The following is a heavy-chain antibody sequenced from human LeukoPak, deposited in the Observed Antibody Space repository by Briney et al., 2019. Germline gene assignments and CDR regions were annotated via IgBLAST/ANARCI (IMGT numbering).Heavy chain of an antibody. CDR2: IWYDGSNK. CDR1: GFTFSSYG. CDR3: VKNLYYYYYYMDV. J-gene: IGHJ6*03. Sequence: PGGSLRLSCAASGFTFSSYGMHWVRQAPGKGLEWVAVIWYDGSNKYYADSVKGRFTISRDNSKNTLYLQMNSLRAEDTAVYYCVKNLYYYYYYMDVWGKGTTVTVSS. V-gene: IGHV3-33*06.